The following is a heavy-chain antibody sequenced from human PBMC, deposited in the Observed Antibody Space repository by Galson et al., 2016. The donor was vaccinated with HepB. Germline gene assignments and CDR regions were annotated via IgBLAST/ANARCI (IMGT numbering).Heavy chain of an antibody. D-gene: IGHD4-23*01. CDR1: GFTFSDYY. V-gene: IGHV3-11*06. Sequence: SLRLSCAASGFTFSDYYMSWIRQAPGKGLEWVSYITGIGGYTNYADSVKGRFTISRDNAKNSVYLQMNSLRVDDTAVYYCVRYTVIRNGRLDYWGQGILVTVSS. CDR2: ITGIGGYT. J-gene: IGHJ4*02. CDR3: VRYTVIRNGRLDY.